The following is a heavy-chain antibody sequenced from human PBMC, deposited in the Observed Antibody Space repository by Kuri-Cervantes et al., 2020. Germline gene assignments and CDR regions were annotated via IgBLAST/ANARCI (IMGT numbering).Heavy chain of an antibody. CDR2: ISGYNGDT. V-gene: IGHV1-18*01. CDR3: ARDPGFDY. Sequence: ASVKVSCKASGYTFTSYDINWVRQAPGQGLEWMGWISGYNGDTNNLHNLKGRLTMTTDTSTSTAYMELRSLRSDDTAIYYCARDPGFDYWGQGTLVTVSS. J-gene: IGHJ4*02. CDR1: GYTFTSYD.